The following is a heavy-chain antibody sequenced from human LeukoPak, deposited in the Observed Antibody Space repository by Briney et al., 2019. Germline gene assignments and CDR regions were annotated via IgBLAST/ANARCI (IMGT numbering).Heavy chain of an antibody. CDR2: INHSGST. CDR3: ARGLVGATGYYFDY. Sequence: SETLSLTCAVYGGSFSGYYWSWIRQPPRKGLEWIGEINHSGSTNYNPSLKSRATISVVTSKNQFSLKLSSVTAADTAVYYCARGLVGATGYYFDYWGQGTLVSVSS. D-gene: IGHD1-26*01. V-gene: IGHV4-34*01. J-gene: IGHJ4*02. CDR1: GGSFSGYY.